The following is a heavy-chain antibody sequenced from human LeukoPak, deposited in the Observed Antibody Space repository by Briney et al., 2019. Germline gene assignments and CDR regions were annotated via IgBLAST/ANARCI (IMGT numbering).Heavy chain of an antibody. D-gene: IGHD6-13*01. V-gene: IGHV4-38-2*01. CDR3: ARQGRSSSSEPFDI. CDR1: GYSISSGYY. Sequence: SETLSLTCAVSGYSISSGYYWGWIRQPRGKGLEWIGSIYHSGSTYYNPSLKSRVTISVDTSKNQFSLKLSSVTAADTAVYYCARQGRSSSSEPFDIWGQGTMVTVSS. CDR2: IYHSGST. J-gene: IGHJ3*02.